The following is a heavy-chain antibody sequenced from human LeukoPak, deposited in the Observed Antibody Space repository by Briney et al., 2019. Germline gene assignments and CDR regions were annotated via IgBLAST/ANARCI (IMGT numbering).Heavy chain of an antibody. J-gene: IGHJ4*02. V-gene: IGHV3-23*01. D-gene: IGHD3-22*01. CDR2: ISGSVDST. CDR1: GFTFSSYA. Sequence: GGSLRLSCAASGFTFSSYAMSWVRQAPGKGLEWVSAISGSVDSTYYADSVKGRFTISRDNSKNTVYLQMNSLRAEDTAVYYCANGIDSTGYYHFDYWGQGTLVTVSS. CDR3: ANGIDSTGYYHFDY.